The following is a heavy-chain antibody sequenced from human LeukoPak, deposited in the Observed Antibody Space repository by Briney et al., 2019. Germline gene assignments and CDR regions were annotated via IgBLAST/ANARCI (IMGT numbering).Heavy chain of an antibody. D-gene: IGHD6-19*01. CDR1: GFTFSSYG. Sequence: GGSLRLSCAASGFTFSSYGMHWVRQAPGKGLEWVAVISYDGSNKYYADSVKGRFTISRDNSKNTLHLQMNSLRAEDTAVYYCTKDRTSSGSSHWGQGTLVTVSS. V-gene: IGHV3-30*18. CDR2: ISYDGSNK. J-gene: IGHJ4*02. CDR3: TKDRTSSGSSH.